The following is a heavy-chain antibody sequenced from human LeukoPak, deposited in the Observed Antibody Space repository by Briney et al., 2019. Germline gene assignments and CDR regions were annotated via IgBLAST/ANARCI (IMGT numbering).Heavy chain of an antibody. CDR3: ARGETGTWFDD. Sequence: ASVKVSCKASGYTFTSYDIHWVRQAPGQGLEWMGIINPSGGSTSYSQKFQGRVTMTRDTSTTTVYMDLSSLRSEDTAVYYCARGETGTWFDDWGQGTLVTVSS. J-gene: IGHJ4*02. D-gene: IGHD1-1*01. CDR1: GYTFTSYD. CDR2: INPSGGST. V-gene: IGHV1-46*03.